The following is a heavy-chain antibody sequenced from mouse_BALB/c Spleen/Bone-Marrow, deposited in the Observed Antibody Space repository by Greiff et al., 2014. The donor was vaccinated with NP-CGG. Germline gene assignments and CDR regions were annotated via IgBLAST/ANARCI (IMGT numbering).Heavy chain of an antibody. CDR2: IDPANGNT. D-gene: IGHD1-1*01. CDR1: GFNIKDTY. J-gene: IGHJ3*01. CDR3: AVYYYGSSLFAY. Sequence: VQLKESGAELVKPGASVKLSCTASGFNIKDTYMHWVKQRPEQGLEWIGRIDPANGNTKYDPKFQGKATITADTSSNTAYQQLSSLTSEDTAVYYCAVYYYGSSLFAYWGQGTLVTVSA. V-gene: IGHV14-3*02.